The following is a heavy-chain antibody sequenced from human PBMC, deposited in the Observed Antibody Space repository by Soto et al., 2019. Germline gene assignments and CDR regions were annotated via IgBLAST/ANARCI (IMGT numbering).Heavy chain of an antibody. V-gene: IGHV3-30-3*01. CDR1: GFTFSMYA. CDR2: ISYDGINK. J-gene: IGHJ6*02. CDR3: ARDGVVVAATHCGMDV. D-gene: IGHD2-15*01. Sequence: QVQLVESGGGVVQPGGSLRLSCAASGFTFSMYAIHWVRQAPGKGLEWVAVISYDGINKYYADSVKGRFTISRDNSKNTRYVQMNSLRTDDTDVYYCARDGVVVAATHCGMDVWGQGTTVTVSS.